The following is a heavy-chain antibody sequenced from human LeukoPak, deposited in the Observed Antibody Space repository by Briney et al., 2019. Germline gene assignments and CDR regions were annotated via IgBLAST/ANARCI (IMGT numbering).Heavy chain of an antibody. CDR3: ARVGPYYYDSSGLNWFDP. CDR1: GYTFTSYD. Sequence: ASVTVSCKASGYTFTSYDFNWVRQATGQRPEWMEWMSPNSGDTGYAQKFQDRVTMTRNTSISTAYMELSSLRSEDTAVYYCARVGPYYYDSSGLNWFDPWGQGTLVTVSS. J-gene: IGHJ5*02. CDR2: MSPNSGDT. D-gene: IGHD3-22*01. V-gene: IGHV1-8*01.